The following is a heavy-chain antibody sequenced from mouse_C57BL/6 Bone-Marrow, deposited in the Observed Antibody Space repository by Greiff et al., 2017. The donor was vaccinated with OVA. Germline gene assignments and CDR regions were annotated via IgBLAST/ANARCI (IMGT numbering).Heavy chain of an antibody. Sequence: DVMLVESGEGLVKPGGSLKLSCAASGFTFSSYAMSWVRQTPEKRLEWVAYISSGGDYIYYADTVKGRFTISRDNARNTLYLQMSSLKSEDTAMYYCTSGSGSSRGFAYWGQGTLVTVSA. V-gene: IGHV5-9-1*02. J-gene: IGHJ3*01. CDR2: ISSGGDYI. CDR1: GFTFSSYA. CDR3: TSGSGSSRGFAY. D-gene: IGHD1-1*01.